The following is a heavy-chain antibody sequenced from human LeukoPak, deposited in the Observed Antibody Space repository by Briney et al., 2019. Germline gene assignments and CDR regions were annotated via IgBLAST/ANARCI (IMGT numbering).Heavy chain of an antibody. CDR2: GDYSGGT. CDR3: ASSSSGWYGDFDY. V-gene: IGHV4-39*07. Sequence: SETLSLTCTVSGDSFSSVTDYWAWIRQPPGKGLEWIASGDYSGGTYYNPSLESRVAISADMSKNQFSLKLSSVTAADTAVYYCASSSSGWYGDFDYWGQGTPVTVSS. J-gene: IGHJ4*02. D-gene: IGHD6-19*01. CDR1: GDSFSSVTDY.